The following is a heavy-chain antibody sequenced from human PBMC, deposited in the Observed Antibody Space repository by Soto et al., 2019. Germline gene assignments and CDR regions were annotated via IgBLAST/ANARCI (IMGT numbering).Heavy chain of an antibody. CDR3: AKYYASGSYYRFDS. CDR1: GFTFINYA. V-gene: IGHV3-23*01. J-gene: IGHJ4*02. D-gene: IGHD3-10*01. CDR2: ISGGGGRA. Sequence: EVQLLESGGDLVQPGGSLRLSCAASGFTFINYAMSWVRQAPGLGLEWVSSISGGGGRADYADAVRGRFTISRDNSKKTLSLQMNSRRVDDTAISYCAKYYASGSYYRFDSWGQGTLVTVSS.